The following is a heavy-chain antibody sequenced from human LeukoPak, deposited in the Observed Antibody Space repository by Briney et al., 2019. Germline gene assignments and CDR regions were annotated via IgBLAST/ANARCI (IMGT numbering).Heavy chain of an antibody. V-gene: IGHV3-48*03. Sequence: GGSLRLSCAASGFTFSSYEMNWVRQAPGKGLEWVSYISSSGSTIYYADSVKGRFTISRDNAKNSLYLQMNSLRAEDTAVYYCARESRDYGDYPPLPYGTDVWGQGTTVTVSS. D-gene: IGHD4-17*01. CDR3: ARESRDYGDYPPLPYGTDV. CDR1: GFTFSSYE. J-gene: IGHJ6*02. CDR2: ISSSGSTI.